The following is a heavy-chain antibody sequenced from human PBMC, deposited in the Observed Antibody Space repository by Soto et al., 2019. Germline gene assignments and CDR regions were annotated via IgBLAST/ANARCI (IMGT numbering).Heavy chain of an antibody. Sequence: SETLSLTCSVSGADINTYSWTWIRQPAGKGLEWVGRIYTSASINYNPSLKGRVTLSVDTSTNQVSLRLASVTAADTAIYYCARDREAGYNFYYGMDVWGQGTTVTVSS. J-gene: IGHJ6*02. V-gene: IGHV4-4*07. D-gene: IGHD6-19*01. CDR1: GADINTYS. CDR3: ARDREAGYNFYYGMDV. CDR2: IYTSASI.